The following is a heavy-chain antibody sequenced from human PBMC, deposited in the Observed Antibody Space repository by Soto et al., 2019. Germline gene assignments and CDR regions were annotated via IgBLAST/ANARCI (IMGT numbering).Heavy chain of an antibody. CDR3: EKWDGYCDS. Sequence: GGSLRLSCAAFGFTFGTNSMAWVRQAPGKGLEWVSGLSVGGDRTFYLESVKGRFTISSDTSKNVVYLQMNSLRADDTALYFCEKWDGYCDSWGQGTLVTVSS. J-gene: IGHJ4*02. D-gene: IGHD1-26*01. CDR1: GFTFGTNS. CDR2: LSVGGDRT. V-gene: IGHV3-23*01.